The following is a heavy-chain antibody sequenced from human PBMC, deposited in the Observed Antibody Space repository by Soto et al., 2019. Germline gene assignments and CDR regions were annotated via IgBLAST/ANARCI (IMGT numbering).Heavy chain of an antibody. CDR3: ARGQRFSDWFDP. D-gene: IGHD3-3*01. CDR1: GGAINSYY. Sequence: SETLSLTCTVSGGAINSYYWTCIRQPAGKGLEWIGRIYSSGSNKYNPSLQSRVTMSLDTYKNQFSLRLTSVTAADTAVYYCARGQRFSDWFDPWGQGNLVTVS. V-gene: IGHV4-4*07. CDR2: IYSSGSN. J-gene: IGHJ5*02.